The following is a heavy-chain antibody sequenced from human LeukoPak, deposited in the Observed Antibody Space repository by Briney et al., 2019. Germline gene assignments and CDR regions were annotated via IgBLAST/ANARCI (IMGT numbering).Heavy chain of an antibody. V-gene: IGHV1-18*01. CDR1: GYTFTSYG. D-gene: IGHD2-2*01. Sequence: GASVKVSCKXSGYTFTSYGISWVRQAPRQGLEWMGWISAYNGNTNYAQKLQGRVTMTTDTSTSTAYMELRSLRSDDTAVYYCARDGAGDIVVVPASVIDAFDIWGQGTMVTVSS. CDR2: ISAYNGNT. CDR3: ARDGAGDIVVVPASVIDAFDI. J-gene: IGHJ3*02.